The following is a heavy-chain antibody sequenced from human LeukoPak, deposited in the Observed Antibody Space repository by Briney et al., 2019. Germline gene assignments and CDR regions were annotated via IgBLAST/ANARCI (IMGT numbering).Heavy chain of an antibody. CDR3: ARGTTMPPTHEDY. J-gene: IGHJ4*02. Sequence: SETLSLTCTVSGGSISSYYWSWIRQPPGKGLEWIGYIYYSGSTNYNPSLKSRVTISVDTSKNQFSLKLSSVTAADTAVYYCARGTTMPPTHEDYWGQGTLVTVSS. V-gene: IGHV4-59*01. CDR2: IYYSGST. CDR1: GGSISSYY. D-gene: IGHD4-17*01.